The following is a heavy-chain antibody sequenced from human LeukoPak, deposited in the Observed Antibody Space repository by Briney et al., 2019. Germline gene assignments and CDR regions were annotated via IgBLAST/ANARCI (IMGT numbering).Heavy chain of an antibody. J-gene: IGHJ4*02. CDR1: GFTFSSWG. Sequence: GGTLRLSCAASGFTFSSWGKHRFRQAPGKGQEWVAVISYDGSNKYYADSVKGRFTISRDNSKNTLYLQMNSLRAEDTAVYYCTTAMGGTHGYWGQGTLVTVSS. D-gene: IGHD3-10*01. V-gene: IGHV3-30*03. CDR2: ISYDGSNK. CDR3: TTAMGGTHGY.